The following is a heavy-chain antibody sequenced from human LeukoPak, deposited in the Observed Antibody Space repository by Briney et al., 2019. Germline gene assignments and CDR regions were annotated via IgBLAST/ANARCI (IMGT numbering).Heavy chain of an antibody. V-gene: IGHV3-7*03. CDR1: GFTFSSYW. D-gene: IGHD3-9*01. J-gene: IGHJ4*02. CDR2: IKQDGSEK. Sequence: GGSLRLSCAASGFTFSSYWMSWVRQAPGKGLEWVANIKQDGSEKYYVDSVKGRFTISRDNAKNSLYLQMNSLRAEDTAVYYCAKDGLRYFDLIDYWGQGTLVTVSS. CDR3: AKDGLRYFDLIDY.